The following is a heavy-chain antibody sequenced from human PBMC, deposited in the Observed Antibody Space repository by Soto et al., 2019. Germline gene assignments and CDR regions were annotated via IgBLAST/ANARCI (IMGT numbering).Heavy chain of an antibody. CDR1: GGSISSYY. Sequence: SETLSLTCTVSGGSISSYYWSWIRQSAGKGLEWIGRIYNGGNTQYNPSLKSRVTMSADASKNQFSLRLNSVTAADTAVYYCARDGSDSYGLDVWGQGTTVTVSS. CDR2: IYNGGNT. D-gene: IGHD3-10*01. V-gene: IGHV4-4*07. J-gene: IGHJ6*02. CDR3: ARDGSDSYGLDV.